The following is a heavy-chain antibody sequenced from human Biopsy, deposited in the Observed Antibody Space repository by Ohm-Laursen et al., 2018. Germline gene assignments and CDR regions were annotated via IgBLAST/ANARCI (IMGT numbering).Heavy chain of an antibody. V-gene: IGHV3-33*01. CDR3: ARGLSSGWYGYFDV. J-gene: IGHJ2*01. CDR1: GFTFGHYA. D-gene: IGHD6-19*01. CDR2: VWYDGTNE. Sequence: SSLRLSCAASGFTFGHYAMHWVRQAPGKGLEWISLVWYDGTNEDYADSVKGRFTISRDNSKNTLYLQINTLTLEDKAFYYCARGLSSGWYGYFDVWGRGTLVTVSS.